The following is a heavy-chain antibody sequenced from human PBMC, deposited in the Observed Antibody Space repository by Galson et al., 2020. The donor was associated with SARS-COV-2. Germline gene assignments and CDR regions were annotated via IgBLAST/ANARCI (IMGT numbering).Heavy chain of an antibody. V-gene: IGHV1-69*06. CDR2: IIPIFGTA. CDR3: ARDHYYDSSGYWAGFDP. CDR1: GGTFSSYA. J-gene: IGHJ5*02. D-gene: IGHD3-22*01. Sequence: SVKVSCKASGGTFSSYAISWVRQAPGQGLEWMGGIIPIFGTANYAQKFQGRVTITADKSTSTAYMELSSLRSEDTAVYYCARDHYYDSSGYWAGFDPWGQGTLVTVSS.